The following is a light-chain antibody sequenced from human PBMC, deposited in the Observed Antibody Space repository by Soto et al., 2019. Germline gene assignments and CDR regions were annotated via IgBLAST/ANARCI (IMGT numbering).Light chain of an antibody. CDR1: QSVSSNY. J-gene: IGKJ1*01. V-gene: IGKV3-20*01. CDR3: QQYGSSPST. Sequence: ESVLTESPGTLSFSPGERDTLSCRASQSVSSNYLAWYQQKPGQAPRLLIYDASSRATAIPDRFSGSGSGTDFTLTISRLEPEDFAVYYCQQYGSSPSTFGQGTKVDIK. CDR2: DAS.